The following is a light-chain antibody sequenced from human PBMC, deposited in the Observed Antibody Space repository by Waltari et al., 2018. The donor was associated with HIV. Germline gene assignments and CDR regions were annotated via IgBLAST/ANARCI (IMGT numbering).Light chain of an antibody. CDR1: RSNIGAGYE. J-gene: IGLJ3*02. Sequence: QSVLRQPPSVSGAPGQRVTISCTGSRSNIGAGYEVHWYQQLPGAAPKLLIFGYSSRPSGVPDRFSGSKSGTSASLAIAGLQAEDEADYCCQSYDSTLSAWVFGGGTKLTVL. CDR3: QSYDSTLSAWV. V-gene: IGLV1-40*01. CDR2: GYS.